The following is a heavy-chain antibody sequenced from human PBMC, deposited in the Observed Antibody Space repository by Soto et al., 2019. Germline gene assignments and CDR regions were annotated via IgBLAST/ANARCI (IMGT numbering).Heavy chain of an antibody. Sequence: SETLSLTCTVSGGSISSSSYYWGWIRQPPGKGLEWIGSIYYSGSTYYNPSLKSRVTISVDTSKNQFSLKLSSVTAADTAVYYCASRPGIAAAGTGYYLDYWGQGTLVTVSS. D-gene: IGHD6-13*01. CDR2: IYYSGST. V-gene: IGHV4-39*01. CDR3: ASRPGIAAAGTGYYLDY. CDR1: GGSISSSSYY. J-gene: IGHJ4*02.